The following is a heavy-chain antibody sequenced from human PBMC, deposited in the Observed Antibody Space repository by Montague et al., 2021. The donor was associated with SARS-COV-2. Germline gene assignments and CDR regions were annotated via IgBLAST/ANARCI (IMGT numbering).Heavy chain of an antibody. CDR2: IHHTGRT. CDR1: GGSITDYY. V-gene: IGHV4-4*07. D-gene: IGHD3-10*02. J-gene: IGHJ4*02. CDR3: ARDRCDFCAGRQGAIDF. Sequence: SETLSLTCTVYGGSITDYYWTWIRQPAGKGLEWIGRIHHTGRTNYNPSLRSRLTISADTSKNQFSLKLTSVTAADTALYFCARDRCDFCAGRQGAIDFWGQGTLVTVSS.